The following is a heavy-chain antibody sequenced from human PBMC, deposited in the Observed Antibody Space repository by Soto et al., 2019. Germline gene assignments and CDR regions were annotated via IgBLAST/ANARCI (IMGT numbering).Heavy chain of an antibody. D-gene: IGHD4-17*01. CDR1: GFSFSSFD. CDR3: ARDNDYGGHFDF. CDR2: ISSSGGTI. V-gene: IGHV3-48*03. J-gene: IGHJ4*02. Sequence: GGSLRLSCAASGFSFSSFDMNWVRQAPGKGLEWVSYISSSGGTIYTADSVRGRFTIPRDNAKKSLYLQMNSLRVEDTAVYYCARDNDYGGHFDFWGQGALVTVSS.